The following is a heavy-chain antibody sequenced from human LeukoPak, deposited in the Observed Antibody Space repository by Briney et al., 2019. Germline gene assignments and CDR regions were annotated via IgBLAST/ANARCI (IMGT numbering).Heavy chain of an antibody. CDR3: ARVGRHTSSWPPPWFDP. CDR2: IYHSGST. J-gene: IGHJ5*02. D-gene: IGHD6-13*01. V-gene: IGHV4-30-2*01. CDR1: GGSISSGGYY. Sequence: PSQTLSLTCTVSGGSISSGGYYWSWIRQPPGKGLEWIGYIYHSGSTYYNPSLKSRVTMSLDTSKNQFSLRLSSVTAADTAIYYCARVGRHTSSWPPPWFDPWGPGTLVTVSS.